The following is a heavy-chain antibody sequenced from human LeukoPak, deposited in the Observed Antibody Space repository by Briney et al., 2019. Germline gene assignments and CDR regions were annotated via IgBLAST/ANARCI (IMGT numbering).Heavy chain of an antibody. CDR3: ARRVIAVAGTGRAFDI. D-gene: IGHD6-19*01. J-gene: IGHJ3*02. V-gene: IGHV1-18*01. CDR1: GYTFTSYG. CDR2: ISAYNGNT. Sequence: ASVKVSCKASGYTFTSYGISWVRQAPGQGLEWMGWISAYNGNTNYAQKLQGRVTMTTDTSTSTAYMELRSLRSDDTAVYYCARRVIAVAGTGRAFDIWGQGTMVTVSS.